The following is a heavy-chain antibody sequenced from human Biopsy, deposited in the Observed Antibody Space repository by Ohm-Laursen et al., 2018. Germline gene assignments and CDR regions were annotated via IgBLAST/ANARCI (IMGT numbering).Heavy chain of an antibody. Sequence: SLRLSCAASGFDFSDYSMSWVRQPPGKGLEWVSSVTTTSSYIYYADSVMGRFTISRDNAKNSLYLQMNSLRAEDTSVYYCARAYPPPSGRVVVVAGDFDFWGQGTRVTVSS. CDR3: ARAYPPPSGRVVVVAGDFDF. V-gene: IGHV3-21*01. D-gene: IGHD2-15*01. J-gene: IGHJ4*02. CDR1: GFDFSDYS. CDR2: VTTTSSYI.